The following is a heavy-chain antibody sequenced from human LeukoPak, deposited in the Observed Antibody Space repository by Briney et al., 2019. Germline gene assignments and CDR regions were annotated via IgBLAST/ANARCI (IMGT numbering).Heavy chain of an antibody. Sequence: GGSLRLSCAASGFTFDDYAMHWVRQAPGKGLEWVSLISGDGGSTYYADSVKGRFTISRDNSKNSLYLQMNSLRTEDTALHYCAKDPDLVTMDPGSYWGQGTLVTVSS. CDR3: AKDPDLVTMDPGSY. CDR1: GFTFDDYA. V-gene: IGHV3-43*02. CDR2: ISGDGGST. J-gene: IGHJ4*02. D-gene: IGHD4/OR15-4a*01.